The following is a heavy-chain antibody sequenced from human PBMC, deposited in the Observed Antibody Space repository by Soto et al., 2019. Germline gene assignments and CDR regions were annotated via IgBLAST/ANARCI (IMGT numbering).Heavy chain of an antibody. D-gene: IGHD1-7*01. Sequence: ASVKVSCKASGYTFTSYYMHWVRQAPGQGLEWMGIINPSGGSTSYAQKFQGRVTMTRDTSTSTVYMELSSLRSEDTAVYYCARGGGITGTTWFAYYYRMDVWGQGTTVTVSS. CDR1: GYTFTSYY. V-gene: IGHV1-46*01. CDR3: ARGGGITGTTWFAYYYRMDV. CDR2: INPSGGST. J-gene: IGHJ6*02.